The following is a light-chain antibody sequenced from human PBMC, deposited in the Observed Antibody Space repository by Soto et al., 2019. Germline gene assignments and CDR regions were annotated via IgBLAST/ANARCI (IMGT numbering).Light chain of an antibody. J-gene: IGKJ1*01. CDR1: QYIGSA. CDR3: QQYGDRPRT. V-gene: IGKV3-15*01. Sequence: EIVLAQSPATLSVCPRDRATLSCRASQYIGSAVAWYHQRSGQAPRILIFDASVRAPTTPARFSGSVSGTEFTLTISSLESEDFAVYFCQQYGDRPRTFGQGTQVDIK. CDR2: DAS.